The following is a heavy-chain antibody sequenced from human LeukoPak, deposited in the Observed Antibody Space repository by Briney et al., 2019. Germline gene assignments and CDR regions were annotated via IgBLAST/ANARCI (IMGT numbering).Heavy chain of an antibody. CDR3: AIGILELDSIRPYHFQL. Sequence: PSETLSLTCAVYGVSFSGYYWSWIREPPGMGLEWIGEIYHSGSTKYNGSLKSRVTISVDTSKNQFSLKLNSVRDAGTAVYYCAIGILELDSIRPYHFQLWGQGTLVTVSS. D-gene: IGHD3-3*01. CDR2: IYHSGST. J-gene: IGHJ1*01. V-gene: IGHV4-34*01. CDR1: GVSFSGYY.